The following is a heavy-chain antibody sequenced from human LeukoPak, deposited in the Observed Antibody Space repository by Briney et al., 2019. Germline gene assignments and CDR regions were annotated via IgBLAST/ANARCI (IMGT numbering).Heavy chain of an antibody. V-gene: IGHV4-59*01. J-gene: IGHJ4*02. Sequence: NPSETLSLTCTVSGGSISSYYWSWIRQPPGKGLEWIGYIYYSGSTNYNPSLKSRVTISVDTSKNQFSLKLSSVTAADTAVYYCARRFSSGWWTFDYWGQGTLVTVSS. CDR1: GGSISSYY. CDR2: IYYSGST. CDR3: ARRFSSGWWTFDY. D-gene: IGHD6-19*01.